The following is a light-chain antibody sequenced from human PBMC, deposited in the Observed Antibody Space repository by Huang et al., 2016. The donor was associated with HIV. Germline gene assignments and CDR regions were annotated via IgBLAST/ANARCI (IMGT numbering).Light chain of an antibody. CDR3: QQRSAWPRT. J-gene: IGKJ2*01. CDR1: QRVFTY. V-gene: IGKV3-11*01. Sequence: EIVLTQSPAILSLSPGESATLSCTTSQRVFTYLAWYQQRPGQAPRLLIYDASNRATGIPARFSGSGSGTDFTLTISSLEPEDFAIYYCQQRSAWPRTFGQGTKLEI. CDR2: DAS.